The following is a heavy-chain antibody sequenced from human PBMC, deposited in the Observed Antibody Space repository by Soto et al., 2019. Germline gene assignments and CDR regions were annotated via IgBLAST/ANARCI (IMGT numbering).Heavy chain of an antibody. CDR2: INSDGSST. CDR1: GFTFSSYW. V-gene: IGHV3-74*01. D-gene: IGHD6-13*01. J-gene: IGHJ4*02. CDR3: ARGCSGGTNCFYFDF. Sequence: PGGSLRLSCAASGFTFSSYWMHWVRQAPGKGLVWVSRINSDGSSTSYADSVKGRFTISRDNSKNTLYLQMNSLRTEDTAVYFCARGCSGGTNCFYFDFWGQGILVTVSS.